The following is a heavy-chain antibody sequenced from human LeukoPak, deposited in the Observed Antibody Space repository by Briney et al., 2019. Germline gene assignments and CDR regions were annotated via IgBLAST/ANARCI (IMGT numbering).Heavy chain of an antibody. Sequence: PSETLSLTCAVYGGSFSSYYWGWIRQPPGKGLEWIGSIYYSGSTYYNPSLKSRVTISVDTSKNQFSLKLSSVTAADTAVYYCARHEIRAMVPYYFDYWGQGTLVTVSS. CDR3: ARHEIRAMVPYYFDY. CDR1: GGSFSSYY. D-gene: IGHD5-18*01. CDR2: IYYSGST. V-gene: IGHV4-39*01. J-gene: IGHJ4*02.